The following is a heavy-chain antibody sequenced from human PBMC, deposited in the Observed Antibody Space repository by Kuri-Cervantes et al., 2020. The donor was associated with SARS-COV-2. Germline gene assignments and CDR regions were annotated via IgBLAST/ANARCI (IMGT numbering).Heavy chain of an antibody. CDR3: ARQGYCSSTSCYTIPPDY. Sequence: ASVKVSCKASGYSFTGYYMHWVRQAPGQGPEWMGWIHPDSGGTNYAQKFQGRVTMTRDTSIDTAYLELSSLISDDTAVYYCARQGYCSSTSCYTIPPDYWGQGTLVTVSS. J-gene: IGHJ4*02. V-gene: IGHV1-2*02. CDR1: GYSFTGYY. D-gene: IGHD2-2*02. CDR2: IHPDSGGT.